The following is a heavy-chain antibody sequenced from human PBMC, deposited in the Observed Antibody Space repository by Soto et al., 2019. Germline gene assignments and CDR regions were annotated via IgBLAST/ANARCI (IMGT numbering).Heavy chain of an antibody. D-gene: IGHD4-17*01. CDR3: AGRDYGDYGLLDY. CDR2: ISYDGSNK. CDR1: GFTFSSYA. V-gene: IGHV3-30-3*01. Sequence: GGSLRLSCAASGFTFSSYAMHWVRQAPGKGLEWVAVISYDGSNKYYADSVKGRFTISRDNSKNTLYLQMNSLRAEDTAVYYCAGRDYGDYGLLDYWGQGTLVTVSS. J-gene: IGHJ4*02.